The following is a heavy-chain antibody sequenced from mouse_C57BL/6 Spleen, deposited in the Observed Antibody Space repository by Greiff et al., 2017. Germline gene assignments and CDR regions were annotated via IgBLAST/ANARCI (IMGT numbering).Heavy chain of an antibody. V-gene: IGHV1-69*01. CDR3: ARRRESAWFAY. CDR1: GYTFTSYW. Sequence: QVQLQQPGAELVMPGASVKLSCKASGYTFTSYWMHWVKQRPGQGLEWIGEIDPSDSYTNYNQKFKGKSTLTVDKSSSTAYMQLSSLTSEDSAGYYCARRRESAWFAYWGQGTLVTVSA. CDR2: IDPSDSYT. J-gene: IGHJ3*01.